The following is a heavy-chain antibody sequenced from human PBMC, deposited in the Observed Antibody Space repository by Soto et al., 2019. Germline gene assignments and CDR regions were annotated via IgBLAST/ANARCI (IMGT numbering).Heavy chain of an antibody. V-gene: IGHV4-59*01. J-gene: IGHJ6*02. Sequence: SETLSPPCTVSGGSISSYYWRWIRQPPGKGLEWIGYIYYSGSTNYNPSLKSRVTISVDTSKNQFSLKLSSVTAADTAVYYCARDIMGTNYYYYGMDVWGQGTTVTVSS. CDR1: GGSISSYY. CDR3: ARDIMGTNYYYYGMDV. CDR2: IYYSGST. D-gene: IGHD2-8*01.